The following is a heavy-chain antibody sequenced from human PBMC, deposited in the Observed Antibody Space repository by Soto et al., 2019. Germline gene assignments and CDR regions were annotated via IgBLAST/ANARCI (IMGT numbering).Heavy chain of an antibody. CDR3: ARWYSSSWSNFDY. Sequence: QVQLQESGPGLVKPSETLSLTCTVSGGSVSSGNYYWNWIRQPPGKGLEWIGYIYYSGSTNYNPSLKSRVTISVDTSKNQFSLKLSSVTAADTAVYYCARWYSSSWSNFDYWGKGTLVTVSS. CDR1: GGSVSSGNYY. CDR2: IYYSGST. V-gene: IGHV4-61*01. D-gene: IGHD6-13*01. J-gene: IGHJ4*02.